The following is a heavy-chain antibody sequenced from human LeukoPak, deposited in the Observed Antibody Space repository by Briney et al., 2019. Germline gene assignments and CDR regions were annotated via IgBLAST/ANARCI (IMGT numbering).Heavy chain of an antibody. D-gene: IGHD1-26*01. V-gene: IGHV3-23*01. CDR2: IGGSGVYT. J-gene: IGHJ4*02. Sequence: PGGSLRLSCAASGFTLRKYAMTWVRQAPGKGLEWVSSIGGSGVYTFYADSVKGRFTISRDISKNTLSLQMNTLRAEDTAIYYCAKGLQWELPFDYWGQGTLVTVSS. CDR3: AKGLQWELPFDY. CDR1: GFTLRKYA.